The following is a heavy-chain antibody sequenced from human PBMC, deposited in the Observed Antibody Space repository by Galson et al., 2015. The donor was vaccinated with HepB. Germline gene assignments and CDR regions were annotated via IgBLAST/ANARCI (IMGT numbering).Heavy chain of an antibody. J-gene: IGHJ4*02. Sequence: SLRLSCAASGFTFSSYGMHWVRQAPGKGLEWVAVISYDGSNKYYADSVKGRFTISRDNSKNTLYLQMNSLRAEDTAVYYCAKDLITFGGVIVPPDYWGQGTLVTVSS. D-gene: IGHD3-16*02. CDR3: AKDLITFGGVIVPPDY. CDR2: ISYDGSNK. V-gene: IGHV3-30*18. CDR1: GFTFSSYG.